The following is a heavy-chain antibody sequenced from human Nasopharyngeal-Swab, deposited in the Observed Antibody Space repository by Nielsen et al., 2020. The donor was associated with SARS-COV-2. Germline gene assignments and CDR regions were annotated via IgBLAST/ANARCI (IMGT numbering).Heavy chain of an antibody. CDR1: GFTFSRYA. V-gene: IGHV3-23*01. J-gene: IGHJ4*02. CDR2: IGGSGGTT. CDR3: ARDGREYYYFDSSEVGFDY. D-gene: IGHD3-22*01. Sequence: GESLKISCAASGFTFSRYAMNWVRQAPGKGLEWVSVIGGSGGTTSYADSVKGRFTISRDNSKNTLYLQMNSLRAEDTAVYYCARDGREYYYFDSSEVGFDYWGQGTLVTVSS.